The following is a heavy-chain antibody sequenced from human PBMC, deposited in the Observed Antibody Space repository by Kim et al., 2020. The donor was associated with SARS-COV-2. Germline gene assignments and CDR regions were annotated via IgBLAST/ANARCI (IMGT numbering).Heavy chain of an antibody. CDR2: IRSKANSYAT. CDR3: TRHREQWLSLWFGDFSRCGMDV. V-gene: IGHV3-73*01. CDR1: GFTFSGSA. J-gene: IGHJ6*01. D-gene: IGHD3-10*01. Sequence: GGSLRLSCAASGFTFSGSAMHWVRQASGKGLEWVGRIRSKANSYATAYAASVKGRFTIARDDYKNTAYLQMNSLKTEDTAVYYCTRHREQWLSLWFGDFSRCGMDVSVQG.